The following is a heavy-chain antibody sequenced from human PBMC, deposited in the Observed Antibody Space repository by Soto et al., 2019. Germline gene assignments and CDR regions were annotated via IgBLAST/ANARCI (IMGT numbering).Heavy chain of an antibody. CDR3: ARDLCPLGSGSPCPRYGLDF. Sequence: GASVKVSCKASGGTFSSYAISWVRQAPGQGLEWMGGIIPIFGTANYAQKFQGRVTITADESTSTAYMELSSLRSEDTAVYFCARDLCPLGSGSPCPRYGLDFWGQGTTVTVSS. V-gene: IGHV1-69*13. D-gene: IGHD3-10*01. CDR1: GGTFSSYA. CDR2: IIPIFGTA. J-gene: IGHJ6*02.